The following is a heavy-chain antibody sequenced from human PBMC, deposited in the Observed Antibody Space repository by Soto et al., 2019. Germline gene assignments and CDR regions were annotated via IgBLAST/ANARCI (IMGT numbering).Heavy chain of an antibody. D-gene: IGHD3-10*02. CDR3: ARDSSMYGGDNRPPYYMDV. CDR2: IYYSGST. J-gene: IGHJ6*03. V-gene: IGHV4-31*03. Sequence: QVQLQESGPGLVKPSQTLSLTCTVSGGSISSGGYYWSWIRQHPGKCLEWIGYIYYSGSTYYNPSLKSRVTISVDTSKNQFSRKLSSVTAADTAVYYCARDSSMYGGDNRPPYYMDVWGKGTTVTVSS. CDR1: GGSISSGGYY.